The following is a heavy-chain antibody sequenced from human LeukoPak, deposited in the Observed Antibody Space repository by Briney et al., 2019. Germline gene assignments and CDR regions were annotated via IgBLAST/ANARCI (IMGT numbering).Heavy chain of an antibody. CDR2: IHTNGRT. J-gene: IGHJ4*02. Sequence: PSETLSLTCTVSGDSISSYYWSWIRQTPGKGLEWIGYIHTNGRTNYSPSLKSRVTMSVDSSKNQLSLMLSSVTAADTAVYYCTRRAPTSYGHYLDSWGQGTLVNVSS. CDR1: GDSISSYY. V-gene: IGHV4-4*09. D-gene: IGHD3-10*01. CDR3: TRRAPTSYGHYLDS.